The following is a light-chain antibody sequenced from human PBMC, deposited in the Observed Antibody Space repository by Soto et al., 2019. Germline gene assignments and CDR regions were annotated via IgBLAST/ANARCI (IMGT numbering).Light chain of an antibody. CDR2: KAS. V-gene: IGKV1-5*03. CDR1: QNIRNW. Sequence: DIQMTQSPSTLYASVGDRVTITCRASQNIRNWLAWYQQKPGKAPKLLIYKASSLESGVPSRFSGSGSGTEFSLAISSLKPDDFATYYYQQYNAYSYTFGQGTKLEI. CDR3: QQYNAYSYT. J-gene: IGKJ2*01.